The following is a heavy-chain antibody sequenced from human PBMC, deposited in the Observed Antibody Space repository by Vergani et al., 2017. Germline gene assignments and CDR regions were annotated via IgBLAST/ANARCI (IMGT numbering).Heavy chain of an antibody. D-gene: IGHD4-17*01. CDR2: IIPILGIA. J-gene: IGHJ6*02. CDR1: GGTFSSYT. CDR3: ARGGRDGDYGMDV. V-gene: IGHV1-69*02. Sequence: QVQLVQSGAEVKKPGSSVKVSCKASGGTFSSYTISWVRQAPGQGLEWMGRIIPILGIANYAQKFQGRVTITADKSTSTAYMELSSLRSEDTAVYYCARGGRDGDYGMDVWPRDHGHRLL.